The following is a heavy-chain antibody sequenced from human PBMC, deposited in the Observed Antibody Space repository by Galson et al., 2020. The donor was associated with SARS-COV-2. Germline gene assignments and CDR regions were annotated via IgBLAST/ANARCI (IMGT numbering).Heavy chain of an antibody. D-gene: IGHD4-17*01. V-gene: IGHV5-51*01. CDR3: ARHRLYGGNPHDAFDI. CDR2: IYPGDSDT. CDR1: GYSFTSYW. J-gene: IGHJ3*02. Sequence: GESLKISCKGSGYSFTSYWIGWVRQMPGKGLEWMGIIYPGDSDTRYSPSFQGQVTIPADKSISTAYLQWSSLKASDTAMYYCARHRLYGGNPHDAFDIWGQGTMVTVSS.